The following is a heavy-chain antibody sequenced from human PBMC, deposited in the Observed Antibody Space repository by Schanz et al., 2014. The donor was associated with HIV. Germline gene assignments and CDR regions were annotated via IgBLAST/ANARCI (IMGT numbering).Heavy chain of an antibody. CDR3: AKVSPLRPLASDGRGPLDV. J-gene: IGHJ3*01. Sequence: QVQLVESGGGVVQPGKSLRLSCAASGFSFSSYGMHWVRQAPGKGLEWVAVIWYDGSNKYYVDSVKGRFTISRDNSKNTLFLQMSRLRVEDTALYFCAKVSPLRPLASDGRGPLDVWGQGTMVTVSS. D-gene: IGHD1-26*01. CDR1: GFSFSSYG. V-gene: IGHV3-33*08. CDR2: IWYDGSNK.